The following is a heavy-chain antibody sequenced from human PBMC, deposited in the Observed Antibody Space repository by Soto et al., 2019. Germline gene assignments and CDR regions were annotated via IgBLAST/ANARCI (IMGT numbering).Heavy chain of an antibody. CDR3: ARDRMGLDYFDY. V-gene: IGHV1-3*01. CDR1: GYTFTSYA. Sequence: GASVKVSCKASGYTFTSYAMHWVRQAPGQRLEWMGWINAGNGNTKYSQKFQGRVTITRDTSASTAYMELSSLRSEDTAVYYCARDRMGLDYFDYWGQGTLVTVSS. J-gene: IGHJ4*02. CDR2: INAGNGNT.